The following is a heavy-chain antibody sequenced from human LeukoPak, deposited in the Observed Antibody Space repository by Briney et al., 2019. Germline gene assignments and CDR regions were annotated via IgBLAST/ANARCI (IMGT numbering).Heavy chain of an antibody. CDR2: IIPIFGTA. V-gene: IGHV1-69*05. J-gene: IGHJ3*02. Sequence: SVTVSCKASGGTFSSYAISWVRQAPGQGLEWMGGIIPIFGTANYAQKFQGRVTNTTDESTSTAYMELSSLRSEDTAVYYCASTYGDYPRYAFDIWGQGTMVTVSS. CDR3: ASTYGDYPRYAFDI. D-gene: IGHD4-17*01. CDR1: GGTFSSYA.